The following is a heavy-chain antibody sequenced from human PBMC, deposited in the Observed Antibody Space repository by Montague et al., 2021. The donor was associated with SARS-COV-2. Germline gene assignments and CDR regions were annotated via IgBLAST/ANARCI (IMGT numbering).Heavy chain of an antibody. V-gene: IGHV4-59*08. CDR2: IYYSGST. CDR3: ARHGCSSVRHRCGFDP. Sequence: SETLSLTCTVAGGAMSSYYWSWIRQPPGKGLEWIGYIYYSGSTNYNPSLKSRVTISVDTSKNQFSLKLSSVTAADTAAYYCARHGCSSVRHRCGFDPWGQGTLVNVSS. CDR1: GGAMSSYY. D-gene: IGHD2-2*01. J-gene: IGHJ5*02.